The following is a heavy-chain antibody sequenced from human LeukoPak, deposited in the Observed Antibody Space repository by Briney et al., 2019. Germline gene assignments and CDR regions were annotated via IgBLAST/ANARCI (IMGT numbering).Heavy chain of an antibody. CDR2: ISYDGSKK. D-gene: IGHD1-1*01. CDR1: GFTFSDYP. J-gene: IGHJ4*02. V-gene: IGHV3-30*01. CDR3: ARAGARNQLEPFWFDY. Sequence: GGSPRLSCAASGFTFSDYPLHWVRQAPGKGREWVTFISYDGSKKYHADSVKGRFTISRDNSKNTLYLQLNSLGTEDTAVYYCARAGARNQLEPFWFDYWGQGTLVTASS.